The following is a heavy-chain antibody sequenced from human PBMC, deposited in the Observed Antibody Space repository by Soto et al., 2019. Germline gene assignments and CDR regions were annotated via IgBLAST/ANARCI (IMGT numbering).Heavy chain of an antibody. Sequence: PSQTLSLTCIVSGDRVSSNSAAWNWIRQSPARGLEWLGRTYYRSKWYNDYAVSVKSRITFNPDTSKNQFSLQLNSVTPDDTAVYYCARGQCLEFDYWGQGTQVTVSS. J-gene: IGHJ4*02. D-gene: IGHD6-19*01. CDR2: TYYRSKWYN. CDR1: GDRVSSNSAA. CDR3: ARGQCLEFDY. V-gene: IGHV6-1*01.